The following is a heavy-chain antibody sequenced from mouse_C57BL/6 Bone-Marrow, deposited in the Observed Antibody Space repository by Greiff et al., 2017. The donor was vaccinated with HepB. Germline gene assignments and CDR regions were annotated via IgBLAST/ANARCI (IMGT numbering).Heavy chain of an antibody. CDR1: GYTFTSYW. J-gene: IGHJ3*01. Sequence: EVQLQQSGTVLARPGASVKMSCKTSGYTFTSYWMHWVKQRPGPGLEWIGAIYPGNSDTSYNQKFKGKAKLTAVTSASTAYMELSSLTNEDSAVYYCFYYDYDGFAYWGQGTLVTVSA. CDR3: FYYDYDGFAY. CDR2: IYPGNSDT. D-gene: IGHD2-4*01. V-gene: IGHV1-5*01.